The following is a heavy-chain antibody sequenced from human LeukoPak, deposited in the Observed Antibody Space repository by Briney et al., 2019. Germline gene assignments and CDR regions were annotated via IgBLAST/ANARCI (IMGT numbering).Heavy chain of an antibody. CDR3: ARVGALRYFDWLHQKYFDY. CDR1: GGSFSGYY. V-gene: IGHV4-34*01. Sequence: PSETLSLTCAVYGGSFSGYYWSWIRQPPGKGLEWIGEINHSGSTNYNPSLKSRVTISVDTSKNQFPLKLSSVTAADTAVYYCARVGALRYFDWLHQKYFDYWGQGTLVTVSS. CDR2: INHSGST. J-gene: IGHJ4*02. D-gene: IGHD3-9*01.